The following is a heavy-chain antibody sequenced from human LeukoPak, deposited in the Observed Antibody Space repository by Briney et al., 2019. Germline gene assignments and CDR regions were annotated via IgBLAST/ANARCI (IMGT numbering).Heavy chain of an antibody. CDR3: ARALGGYGHFDY. D-gene: IGHD5-12*01. J-gene: IGHJ4*02. CDR1: GFTFSNYW. CDR2: IIGDGSDT. Sequence: PGGSLRLSCAASGFTFSNYWMHWVRQAPGKGLVCVSRIIGDGSDTNYADSVRGRFTISRDNAKNTLSLQMNSLRAEDTAVYYCARALGGYGHFDYWGQGTLVTVSS. V-gene: IGHV3-74*01.